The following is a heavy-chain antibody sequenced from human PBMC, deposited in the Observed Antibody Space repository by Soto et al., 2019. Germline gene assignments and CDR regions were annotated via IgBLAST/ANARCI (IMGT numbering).Heavy chain of an antibody. CDR2: FDPEDGET. CDR1: GYTLTELS. D-gene: IGHD6-13*01. J-gene: IGHJ4*02. Sequence: GASVKVSCKVSGYTLTELSMHWVRQAPGKGLEWMGGFDPEDGETIYAQKFQGRVTTTEDTSTDTAYMELSSLRSEDTAVYYCATGRGLAAAGTIFDYWGQGALVTVSS. V-gene: IGHV1-24*01. CDR3: ATGRGLAAAGTIFDY.